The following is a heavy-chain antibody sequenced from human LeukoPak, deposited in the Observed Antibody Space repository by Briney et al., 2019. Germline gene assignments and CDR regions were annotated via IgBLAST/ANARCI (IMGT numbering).Heavy chain of an antibody. D-gene: IGHD3-3*01. CDR3: ASTRSGSYGMDV. CDR1: GGTFSSYA. J-gene: IGHJ6*02. CDR2: IIPILGIA. Sequence: SVKVSCKASGGTFSSYAISWVRQAPGQGLEWMGGIIPILGIANYAQKFQGRVTITADKSTSTAYMELSSLRSEDTAVYYCASTRSGSYGMDVWGQGTTVTVPS. V-gene: IGHV1-69*10.